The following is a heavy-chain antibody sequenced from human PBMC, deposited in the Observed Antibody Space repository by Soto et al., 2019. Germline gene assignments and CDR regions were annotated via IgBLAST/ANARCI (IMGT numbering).Heavy chain of an antibody. V-gene: IGHV1-18*01. Sequence: ASVKVSCKASGYTFTSYGISWVRQASGQGLEWMGWISAYNGNTNYAQKIQGRVTMTTDTSTSTAYIELRSLRSDDTAVYYCACYDILTGYFEFDYWGQGTLVTVSS. D-gene: IGHD3-9*01. CDR1: GYTFTSYG. J-gene: IGHJ4*02. CDR2: ISAYNGNT. CDR3: ACYDILTGYFEFDY.